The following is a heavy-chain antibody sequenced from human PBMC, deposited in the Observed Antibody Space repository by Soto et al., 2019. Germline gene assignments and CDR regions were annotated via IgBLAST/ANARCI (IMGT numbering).Heavy chain of an antibody. CDR1: GFSLSTSGAGGFSFTTSGVG. V-gene: IGHV2-5*02. J-gene: IGHJ4*02. D-gene: IGHD3-9*01. CDR3: ALVTLRVFDYLLPY. CDR2: IYWDDDR. Sequence: SGPTLVNPTQTLTLTCSFSGFSLSTSGAGGFSFTTSGVGVGWIRQPPGKALEWVALIYWDDDRRYSPSLKNRLTITKDTSKNEVVLTMTDVDPGDTATYFCALVTLRVFDYLLPYWGQGTLVTVSS.